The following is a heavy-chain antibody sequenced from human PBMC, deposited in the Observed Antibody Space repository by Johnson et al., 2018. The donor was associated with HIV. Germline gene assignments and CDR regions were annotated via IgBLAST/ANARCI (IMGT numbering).Heavy chain of an antibody. Sequence: VQLVESGGGVVQPGRSLRLSCAASGFTFSDYYMSWIRQAPGKGLEWVSGINRNGANTGYGDSVKGRFTISRDNAKNSLYLQMNSLRAEDTSLYYCARGWVRVAARYAVDIWGQGTMVTVSS. CDR3: ARGWVRVAARYAVDI. CDR1: GFTFSDYY. J-gene: IGHJ3*02. CDR2: INRNGANT. D-gene: IGHD6-6*01. V-gene: IGHV3-20*04.